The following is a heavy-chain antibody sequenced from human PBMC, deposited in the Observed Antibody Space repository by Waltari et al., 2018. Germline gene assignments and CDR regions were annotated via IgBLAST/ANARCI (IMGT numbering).Heavy chain of an antibody. J-gene: IGHJ3*02. D-gene: IGHD4-4*01. CDR1: GLTFMTYW. CDR2: IRKEGGEE. Sequence: EVQLVHSGRRLVQPGGSLRVSCVASGLTFMTYWLSWVRQAPGKGLEWVASIRKEGGEEYYVDSVKGRFTVSRNNATNSLHLHMDSLRVEDTAIYYCARDSAPYSNYADAIDIWGQGTMVIVSS. V-gene: IGHV3-7*01. CDR3: ARDSAPYSNYADAIDI.